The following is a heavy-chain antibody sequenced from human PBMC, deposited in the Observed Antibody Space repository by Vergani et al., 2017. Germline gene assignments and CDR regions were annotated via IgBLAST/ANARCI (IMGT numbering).Heavy chain of an antibody. CDR3: TSGNYGDYAYYFDY. CDR1: GFTFGDYA. J-gene: IGHJ4*02. V-gene: IGHV3-49*04. Sequence: EVQLVESGGGLVQPGRSLRLSCTASGFTFGDYAMSWVRQAPGKGLEWVGFIRSKAYGGTTEYAASVKGRVTISRDDSKSIADLQMNSLKTEDTAVYYCTSGNYGDYAYYFDYWGQGTLVTVSS. CDR2: IRSKAYGGTT. D-gene: IGHD4-17*01.